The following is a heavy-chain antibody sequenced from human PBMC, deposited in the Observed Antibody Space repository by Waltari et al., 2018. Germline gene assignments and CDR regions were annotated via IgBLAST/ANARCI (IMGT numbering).Heavy chain of an antibody. CDR2: IYYSGST. Sequence: QLQLQESGPGLVKPSETLSLTCTVSGGSISSSSHYWGWIRQPPGKGLEWIGSIYYSGSTYYNPSLKSRVTISVDTSKNQFSLKLSSVTAADTAVYYCARSYSSSGGWFDPWGQGTLVTVSS. J-gene: IGHJ5*02. V-gene: IGHV4-39*07. CDR1: GGSISSSSHY. D-gene: IGHD6-13*01. CDR3: ARSYSSSGGWFDP.